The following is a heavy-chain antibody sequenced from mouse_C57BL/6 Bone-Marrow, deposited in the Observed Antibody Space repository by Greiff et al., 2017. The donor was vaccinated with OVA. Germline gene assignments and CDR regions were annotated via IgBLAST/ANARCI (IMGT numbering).Heavy chain of an antibody. CDR2: IDPSDSYT. D-gene: IGHD1-1*01. V-gene: IGHV1-50*01. Sequence: QVQLQQPGAELVKPGASVKLSCKASGYTFTSYWMQWVKQRPGQGLEWIGEIDPSDSYTNYNQKFKGKATLTVDTSSSTAYMQLSSLTSEDSAVDYGAREETTVVDWYFDVWGTGTTVTVSS. J-gene: IGHJ1*03. CDR1: GYTFTSYW. CDR3: AREETTVVDWYFDV.